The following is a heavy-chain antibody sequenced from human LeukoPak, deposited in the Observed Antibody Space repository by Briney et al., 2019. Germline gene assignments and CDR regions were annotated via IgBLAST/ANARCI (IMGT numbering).Heavy chain of an antibody. V-gene: IGHV4-39*01. CDR1: GGSISSGRYY. CDR3: ARVVVVAATSGFDV. CDR2: IYYTGRT. Sequence: SETLSLTCTVSGGSISSGRYYWGWIRQPPGKGLEWIATIYYTGRTYNSPSLKSRVTISVDSSKNKFSLKLSSVTAADTALYYCARVVVVAATSGFDVWGQGTMVTVSS. J-gene: IGHJ3*01. D-gene: IGHD2-15*01.